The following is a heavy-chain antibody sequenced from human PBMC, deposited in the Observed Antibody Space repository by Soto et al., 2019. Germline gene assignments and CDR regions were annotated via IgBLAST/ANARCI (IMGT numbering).Heavy chain of an antibody. Sequence: ASVKVSCKASGYTFTSYAMHWVRQAPGQRLEWMGWISAYNGNTNYAQKLQGRVTMTTDTSTSTAYMELRSLRSDDTAVYYCAGLYCSGGSCYFWFDPWGQGTLVTVSS. CDR3: AGLYCSGGSCYFWFDP. CDR1: GYTFTSYA. V-gene: IGHV1-18*01. D-gene: IGHD2-15*01. CDR2: ISAYNGNT. J-gene: IGHJ5*02.